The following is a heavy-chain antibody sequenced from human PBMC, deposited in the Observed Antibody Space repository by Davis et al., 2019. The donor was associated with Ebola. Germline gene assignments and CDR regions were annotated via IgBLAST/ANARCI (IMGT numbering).Heavy chain of an antibody. CDR3: ARDRAADYDFWSGYYSSVLGGEVPYGMDV. D-gene: IGHD3-3*01. CDR1: GYTFTSYG. Sequence: ASVKVSCKASGYTFTSYGISWVRQAPGQGLEWMGWISAYNGNTNYAQKLQGRVTMTTDTSTSTAYMELRSLRSDDTAVYYCARDRAADYDFWSGYYSSVLGGEVPYGMDVWGQGTTVTVSS. V-gene: IGHV1-18*01. J-gene: IGHJ6*02. CDR2: ISAYNGNT.